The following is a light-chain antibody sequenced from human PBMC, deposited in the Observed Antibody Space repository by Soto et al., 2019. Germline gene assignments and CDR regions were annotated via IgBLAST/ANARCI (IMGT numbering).Light chain of an antibody. CDR3: LQVKSFPRT. Sequence: DIQMTQSPSSVSASVGDTVTITCRASQDINSRLAWFRQKPGRAPKYLIQAASILQSGFPSRFAGSGSGTDCTLTINTLQPEDFATYYCLQVKSFPRTFGQGTKVDIK. V-gene: IGKV1-12*01. CDR2: AAS. J-gene: IGKJ1*01. CDR1: QDINSR.